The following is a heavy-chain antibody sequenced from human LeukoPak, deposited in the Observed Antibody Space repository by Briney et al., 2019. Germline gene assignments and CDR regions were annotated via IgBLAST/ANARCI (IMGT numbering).Heavy chain of an antibody. Sequence: PSETLSLTCTVSGDSITSGTHYWGWIRQSPGKGLEWMASVYYSGDTYYNPSLKSRVTMSVDTTKNHFSLKLTSVTASDTAVYYCARSIGMLYTVGGFDSWGQGALVTVSS. J-gene: IGHJ5*01. CDR1: GDSITSGTHY. CDR3: ARSIGMLYTVGGFDS. D-gene: IGHD2-2*02. V-gene: IGHV4-39*02. CDR2: VYYSGDT.